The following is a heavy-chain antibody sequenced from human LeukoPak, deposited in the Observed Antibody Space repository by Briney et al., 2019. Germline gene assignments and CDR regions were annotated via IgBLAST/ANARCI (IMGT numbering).Heavy chain of an antibody. CDR2: ISWNSGSI. V-gene: IGHV3-48*04. CDR1: GFTVSSNY. Sequence: GGSLRLSCAASGFTVSSNYMSWVRQAPGKGLEWVSGISWNSGSIGYADSVKGRFTISRDNAKNSLYLQMNSLRAEDTAVYYCARDRWSSGWYEGVDYWGQGTLVTVSS. J-gene: IGHJ4*02. D-gene: IGHD6-19*01. CDR3: ARDRWSSGWYEGVDY.